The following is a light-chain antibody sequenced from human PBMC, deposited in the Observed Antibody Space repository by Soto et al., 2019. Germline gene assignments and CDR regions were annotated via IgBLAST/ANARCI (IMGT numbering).Light chain of an antibody. CDR2: GAS. CDR1: QSFSSSY. V-gene: IGKV3-20*01. Sequence: EIVLTQSPGTLSLSPGERATLSCRASQSFSSSYLAWYQQKPGQAPRLLIYGASSRATGIPDRFSGSGSGTDFTLTISSLEPEDFAVYYCQHYGSALLTFGPGKKVDVK. J-gene: IGKJ3*01. CDR3: QHYGSALLT.